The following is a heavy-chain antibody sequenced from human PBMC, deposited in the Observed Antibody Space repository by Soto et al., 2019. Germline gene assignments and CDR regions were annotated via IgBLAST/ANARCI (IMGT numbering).Heavy chain of an antibody. Sequence: QVQLQESGPGLVKPSETLSLTCTVSGGSISSYYCSWIRQPPGKGLEWIGYIYHRGTTNYSPSLKSRVTISADMSKNQFSLKLSSVTAADTAVYYCARAIRRGGGFDYWGQGTLVTVSS. CDR3: ARAIRRGGGFDY. D-gene: IGHD3-10*01. CDR1: GGSISSYY. CDR2: IYHRGTT. J-gene: IGHJ4*02. V-gene: IGHV4-59*01.